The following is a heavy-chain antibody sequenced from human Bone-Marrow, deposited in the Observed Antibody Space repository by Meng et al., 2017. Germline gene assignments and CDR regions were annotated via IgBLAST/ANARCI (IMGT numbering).Heavy chain of an antibody. Sequence: PLVEAVGCFIEPGGSLKLPCGASGFKLSSDWMEWVRQAPGKGLVWVSRINIDGSSTIYADSVEGRFTISRDNAKNTLYLQMNSLRVDDTAVYYCAQLGTTDYWGQGALVTVSS. CDR3: AQLGTTDY. V-gene: IGHV3-74*01. J-gene: IGHJ4*02. CDR2: INIDGSST. CDR1: GFKLSSDW. D-gene: IGHD6-13*01.